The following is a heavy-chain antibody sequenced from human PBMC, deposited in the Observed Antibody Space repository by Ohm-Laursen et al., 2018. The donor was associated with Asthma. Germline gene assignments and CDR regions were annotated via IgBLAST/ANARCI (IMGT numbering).Heavy chain of an antibody. Sequence: SLRLSCAASGFIFSSYGMHWVRQAPGKGLEWVSLIWYDGSSEYSEDSVKGRFTISRDNSKNMLYLQMNSLRAEDTAVYYCAKDDGDYVTPGYWGQGTLVTVSS. CDR1: GFIFSSYG. D-gene: IGHD4-17*01. CDR2: IWYDGSSE. J-gene: IGHJ4*02. CDR3: AKDDGDYVTPGY. V-gene: IGHV3-33*06.